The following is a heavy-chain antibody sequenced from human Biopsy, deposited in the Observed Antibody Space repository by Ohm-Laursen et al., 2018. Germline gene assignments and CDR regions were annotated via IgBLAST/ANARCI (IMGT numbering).Heavy chain of an antibody. CDR1: GDSINNYY. J-gene: IGHJ5*02. Sequence: SETLSLTCTVSGDSINNYYWSWIRQPAGKGLEWIGRIYTSGSPNYNPSLKSRVTMSVDTSKNQFSLILSSMTAADTAVYYCAREPRIAAVAYFDPWGQGTLVTVSS. D-gene: IGHD6-13*01. V-gene: IGHV4-4*07. CDR3: AREPRIAAVAYFDP. CDR2: IYTSGSP.